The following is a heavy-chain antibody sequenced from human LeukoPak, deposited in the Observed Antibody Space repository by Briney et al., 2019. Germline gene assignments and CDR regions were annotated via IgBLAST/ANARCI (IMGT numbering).Heavy chain of an antibody. J-gene: IGHJ4*02. CDR2: VSGSGGST. Sequence: GGSLRLSCEASGFTFSSYTMSWVRQAPGKGLEWVSGVSGSGGSTHYADSVKGRFTISRDNSENTLYLQMNSLRAEDTAVYYCAASLPNIVVVPATKGPFGYWGQGTLVTVSS. V-gene: IGHV3-23*01. D-gene: IGHD2-2*01. CDR3: AASLPNIVVVPATKGPFGY. CDR1: GFTFSSYT.